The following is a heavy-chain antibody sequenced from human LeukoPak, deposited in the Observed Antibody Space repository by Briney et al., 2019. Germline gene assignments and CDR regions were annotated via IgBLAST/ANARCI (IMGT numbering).Heavy chain of an antibody. D-gene: IGHD6-19*01. CDR2: IYYSGST. J-gene: IGHJ6*02. V-gene: IGHV4-39*01. Sequence: SETLSLTCTVSGGSISSSSYYWGWIRQPPGKGLEWIGSIYYSGSTYYNPSLKSRVTISVDTSKNQFSLKLGSVTAADTAVYYCARRMGIAVAGYYYYGMDVWGQGTTVTVSS. CDR1: GGSISSSSYY. CDR3: ARRMGIAVAGYYYYGMDV.